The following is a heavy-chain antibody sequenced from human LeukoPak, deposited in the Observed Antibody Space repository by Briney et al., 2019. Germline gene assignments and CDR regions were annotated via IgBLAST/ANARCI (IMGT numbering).Heavy chain of an antibody. CDR1: GFTFSSYS. CDR3: EKKKGVVPAASYAFAY. V-gene: IGHV3-9*01. D-gene: IGHD2-2*01. J-gene: IGHJ4*02. CDR2: ISWNSGSI. Sequence: PGGSLRLSCAASGFTFSSYSMNWVRQAPGKGLEWVSGISWNSGSIGYADSVKGRFTISRDNAKNSLYLQMNSLRAEDTALYYCEKKKGVVPAASYAFAYGGRGPRVTV.